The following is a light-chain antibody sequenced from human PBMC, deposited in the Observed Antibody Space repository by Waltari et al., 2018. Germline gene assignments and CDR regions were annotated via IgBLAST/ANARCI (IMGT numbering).Light chain of an antibody. J-gene: IGKJ5*01. CDR1: QGISRH. Sequence: DFQLTQSPSFLSASVGDRVTITCRASQGISRHLAWYQQKQGKAPKLLKYDVSTLQSGVPSRCSGSGFGTEFTLTVSSLQPEDSATYYCQKLDNYPPPTFGQGTRLEI. CDR2: DVS. V-gene: IGKV1-9*01. CDR3: QKLDNYPPPT.